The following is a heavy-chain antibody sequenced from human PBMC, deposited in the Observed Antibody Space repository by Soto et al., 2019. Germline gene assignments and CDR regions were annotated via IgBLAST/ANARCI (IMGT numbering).Heavy chain of an antibody. V-gene: IGHV4-39*01. Sequence: ETLSLTCTVSGGSISSSSYYWGWIRQPPGKGLEWIGSIYYSGSSYYNPSLMSRVTISVDTSKNQFSLKLSSLTAADTAVYSCASLVGNYYDSSGYDAFDIWGQGTMVTVSS. CDR2: IYYSGSS. CDR1: GGSISSSSYY. D-gene: IGHD3-22*01. J-gene: IGHJ3*02. CDR3: ASLVGNYYDSSGYDAFDI.